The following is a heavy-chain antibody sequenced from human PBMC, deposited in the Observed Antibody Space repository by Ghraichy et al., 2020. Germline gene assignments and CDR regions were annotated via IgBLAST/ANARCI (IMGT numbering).Heavy chain of an antibody. CDR1: GFTFSSYA. V-gene: IGHV3-23*01. D-gene: IGHD3-22*01. Sequence: GSLRLSCAASGFTFSSYAMSWVRQAPGKGLEWVSAISGSGGSTYYADSVKGRFTISRDNSKNTLYLQMNSLRAEDTAVYYCAKTYDSSGYYYGGFDYWGQGTLVTVSS. CDR2: ISGSGGST. CDR3: AKTYDSSGYYYGGFDY. J-gene: IGHJ4*02.